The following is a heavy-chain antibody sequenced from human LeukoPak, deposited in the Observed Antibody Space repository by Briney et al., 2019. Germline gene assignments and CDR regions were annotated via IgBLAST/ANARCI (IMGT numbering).Heavy chain of an antibody. CDR1: GYTFTSYG. D-gene: IGHD3-9*01. CDR3: ARVEADILTGYLKGPTNWFDP. J-gene: IGHJ5*02. V-gene: IGHV1-18*01. CDR2: ISVYNGNT. Sequence: ASVKVFCKASGYTFTSYGISWVRQAPGQGLEWMGWISVYNGNTNYAQKLQGRVTMTTDTSTSTAYMELRSLRSDDTAVYYCARVEADILTGYLKGPTNWFDPWGQGTLVTVSS.